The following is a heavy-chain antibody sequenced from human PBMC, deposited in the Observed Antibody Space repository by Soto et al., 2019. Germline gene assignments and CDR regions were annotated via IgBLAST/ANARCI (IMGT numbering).Heavy chain of an antibody. CDR1: GFTFSSYA. CDR2: ISYDGSNK. Sequence: QVQLAESGGGVVQPGRSLRLSCAASGFTFSSYAMHWVRQAPGKGLEWVAVISYDGSNKYYADSVKGRFTISRDNSKNTLYLQMNSLRAEDTAVYYCAREIEGFDPWGQGTLVTVSS. J-gene: IGHJ5*02. CDR3: AREIEGFDP. V-gene: IGHV3-30-3*01.